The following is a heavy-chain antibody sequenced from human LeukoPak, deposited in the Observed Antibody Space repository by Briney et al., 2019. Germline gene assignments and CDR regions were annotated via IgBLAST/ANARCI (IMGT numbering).Heavy chain of an antibody. CDR1: GFTFSSYV. Sequence: SGGSLRLSCSASGFTFSSYVIHWVRQVPGKGLEYVSGISSNGDTTYYADSVKGRFTISRDNSKNTVYLQMSSLRAEDTAVYYCVKGRAMYYFGSGSYSNVGYAMHVWGQGTTVTVSS. CDR2: ISSNGDTT. V-gene: IGHV3-64D*06. CDR3: VKGRAMYYFGSGSYSNVGYAMHV. J-gene: IGHJ6*02. D-gene: IGHD3-10*01.